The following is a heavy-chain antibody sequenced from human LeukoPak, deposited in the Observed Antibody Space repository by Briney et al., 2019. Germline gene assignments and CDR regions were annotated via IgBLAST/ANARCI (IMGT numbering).Heavy chain of an antibody. CDR2: IYYSGST. D-gene: IGHD5-18*01. CDR1: GGSISSYY. V-gene: IGHV4-59*08. Sequence: NPSETLSLTCTVSGGSISSYYWSWIRQPPGKGLEWIGYIYYSGSTNYNPSLKSRVTISVDTSKNQFSLRLSSVTAADTAVYYCARHIAGPRYSYGLIDYWGQGTLVTVSS. J-gene: IGHJ4*02. CDR3: ARHIAGPRYSYGLIDY.